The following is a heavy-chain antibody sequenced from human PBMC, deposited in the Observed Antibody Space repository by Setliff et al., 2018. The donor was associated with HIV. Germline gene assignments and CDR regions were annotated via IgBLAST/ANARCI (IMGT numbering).Heavy chain of an antibody. CDR2: IYYSGNT. D-gene: IGHD4-17*01. J-gene: IGHJ6*03. V-gene: IGHV4-39*07. Sequence: SETLSLTCTVSGGSISSSSYYWGWIRQPPGKGLEWIGTIYYSGNTYYNPSLKSRVTISVDTSENQFSLKLSSVTAADTAVYYCARGNSRRLRVHYYYYYMDVWGKGTTVTV. CDR3: ARGNSRRLRVHYYYYYMDV. CDR1: GGSISSSSYY.